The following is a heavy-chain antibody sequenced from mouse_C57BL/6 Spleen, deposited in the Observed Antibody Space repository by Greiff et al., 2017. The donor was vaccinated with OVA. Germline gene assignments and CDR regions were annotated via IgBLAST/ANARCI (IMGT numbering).Heavy chain of an antibody. Sequence: EVQVVESGGDLVKPGGSLKLSCAASGFTFSSYGMSWVRQTPDKRLEWVATISSGGSYTYYPDSVKGRFTISRDNAKNTLYLQMSSLKSEDTAMYYCARRYEYYFDYWGQGTTLTVSS. CDR2: ISSGGSYT. CDR1: GFTFSSYG. V-gene: IGHV5-6*01. D-gene: IGHD2-3*01. CDR3: ARRYEYYFDY. J-gene: IGHJ2*01.